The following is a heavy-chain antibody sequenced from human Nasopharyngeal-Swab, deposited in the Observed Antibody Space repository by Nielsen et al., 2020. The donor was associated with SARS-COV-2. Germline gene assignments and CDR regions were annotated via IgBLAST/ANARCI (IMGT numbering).Heavy chain of an antibody. D-gene: IGHD4-17*01. CDR1: GFTFSSYG. V-gene: IGHV3-30*03. Sequence: GESLKTSCAASGFTFSSYGMHWVRQAPGRGLEWVAVIAHDASNEYYGDSVKGRFSISRDSSKNTLYLQMDSLRGEDTAVYYCARDAPAHYGAFYWGRGTLVTVSS. CDR2: IAHDASNE. J-gene: IGHJ4*02. CDR3: ARDAPAHYGAFY.